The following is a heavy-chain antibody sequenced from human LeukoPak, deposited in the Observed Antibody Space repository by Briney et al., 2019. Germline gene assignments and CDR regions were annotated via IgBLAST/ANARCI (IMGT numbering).Heavy chain of an antibody. CDR1: GGTFSSYA. V-gene: IGHV1-69*01. CDR2: IIPIFGTA. Sequence: SVKVSCKASGGTFSSYAISWVRQAPGQGLEWMGGIIPIFGTANYAQKFQGRVTITADESTSTAYMELSSLRSEDTAVYYCARVSGVWEWLLPPSYYYYYGMGVWGQGTTVTVSS. J-gene: IGHJ6*02. D-gene: IGHD3-3*01. CDR3: ARVSGVWEWLLPPSYYYYYGMGV.